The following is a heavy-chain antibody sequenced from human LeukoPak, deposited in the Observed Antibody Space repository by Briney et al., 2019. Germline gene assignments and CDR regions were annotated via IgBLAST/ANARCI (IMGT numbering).Heavy chain of an antibody. D-gene: IGHD2-2*01. CDR2: ISGSGGRT. CDR1: GFTLSNYG. J-gene: IGHJ4*02. Sequence: GGSLRLSCAASGFTLSNYGMIWVRQAPGKGLEWVSSISGSGGRTFYADSVKGRFTISRDNSKNTLYLQVNSLRAEDTAVYYCAKGLSIVPRYFDYWGQGILVTVSS. CDR3: AKGLSIVPRYFDY. V-gene: IGHV3-23*01.